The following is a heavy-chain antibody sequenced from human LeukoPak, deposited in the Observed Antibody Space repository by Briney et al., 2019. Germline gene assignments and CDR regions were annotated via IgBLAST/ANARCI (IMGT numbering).Heavy chain of an antibody. Sequence: PGGSLRLSCAASGFTFSSYAMHWVRQAPGKGLEWVAVISYDGSNKYYADSVKGRFTISRDNSKNTLYLQMNSLRAEDTAVYHCAREGLAAAQDYWGQGTLVTVSS. CDR3: AREGLAAAQDY. CDR2: ISYDGSNK. J-gene: IGHJ4*02. D-gene: IGHD6-13*01. CDR1: GFTFSSYA. V-gene: IGHV3-30-3*01.